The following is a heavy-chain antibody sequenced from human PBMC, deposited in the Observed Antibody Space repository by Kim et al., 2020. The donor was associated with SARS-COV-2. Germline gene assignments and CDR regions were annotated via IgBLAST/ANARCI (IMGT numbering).Heavy chain of an antibody. CDR3: PRVLGYCSGGSCYPSGMDV. V-gene: IGHV4-61*02. Sequence: SETLSLTCTVSGGSISSGSYYWSWIRQPAGKGLEWIGRIYTSGSTNYNPSLKSRVTISVDTSKNQFSLKLSSVTAADTAVYYCPRVLGYCSGGSCYPSGMDVWGQGTTVTVSS. CDR2: IYTSGST. D-gene: IGHD2-15*01. J-gene: IGHJ6*02. CDR1: GGSISSGSYY.